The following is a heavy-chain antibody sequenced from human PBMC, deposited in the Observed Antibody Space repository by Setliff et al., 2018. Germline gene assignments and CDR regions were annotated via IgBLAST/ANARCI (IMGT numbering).Heavy chain of an antibody. CDR2: IFWDDDK. Sequence: SGPTLVNPTQTLTLTCTFSGFSLTTSGVGVGWVRQPPGKALEWLAIIFWDDDKRYSPSPKNRLTITKDSLKRQVVLTMTNVDPVDTATYYCVHRPGYCFTTTCWNFDYWGQGTLVTVSS. V-gene: IGHV2-5*02. CDR3: VHRPGYCFTTTCWNFDY. D-gene: IGHD2-2*01. CDR1: GFSLTTSGVG. J-gene: IGHJ4*02.